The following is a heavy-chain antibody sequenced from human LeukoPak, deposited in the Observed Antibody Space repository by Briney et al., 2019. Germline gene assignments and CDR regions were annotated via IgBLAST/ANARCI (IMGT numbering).Heavy chain of an antibody. CDR1: GLTFSSYW. CDR2: ISSSSSYI. CDR3: AKGSSSWYPGWFDY. Sequence: GGSLRLSCVGSGLTFSSYWMTWFRQAPGKGLEWVSSISSSSSYIYYADSVKGRFTISRDNAKNSLYLQMNSLRAEDTAVYYCAKGSSSWYPGWFDYWGQGTLVTVSS. J-gene: IGHJ4*02. D-gene: IGHD6-13*01. V-gene: IGHV3-21*04.